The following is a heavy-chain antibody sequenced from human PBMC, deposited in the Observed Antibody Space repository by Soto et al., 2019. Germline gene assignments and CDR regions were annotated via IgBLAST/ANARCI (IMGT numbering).Heavy chain of an antibody. J-gene: IGHJ6*02. CDR1: GGTFSSYA. CDR3: AFPPRTGYQYGMDV. V-gene: IGHV1-69*01. CDR2: IIPIFDTP. Sequence: QVQLVQSGAEVQKPGSSVKVSCKASGGTFSSYAISWVRQAPGQGLEWMGGIIPIFDTPSYAQKFQGRVTITADESTSTAYMELTSLRSDDTAVYYCAFPPRTGYQYGMDVWGQGTTVTVSS.